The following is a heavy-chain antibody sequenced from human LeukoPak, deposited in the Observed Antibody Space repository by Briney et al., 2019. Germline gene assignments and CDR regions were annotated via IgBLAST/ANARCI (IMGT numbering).Heavy chain of an antibody. CDR1: CITFSSYT. Sequence: QPGASLRLSCAASCITFSSYTMSWLHPAPGKGLELVSISSSSSGSTYYADSVKGRFTISRDNSKKTLYLQMNRLRAEDTAVYYCAKGNRDDLGYCSGGSCYSSDYWGQGTLVTVSS. J-gene: IGHJ4*02. CDR3: AKGNRDDLGYCSGGSCYSSDY. D-gene: IGHD2-15*01. CDR2: SSSSSGST. V-gene: IGHV3-23*01.